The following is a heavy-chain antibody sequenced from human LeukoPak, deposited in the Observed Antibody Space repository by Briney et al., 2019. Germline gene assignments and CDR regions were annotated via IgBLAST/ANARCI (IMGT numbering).Heavy chain of an antibody. J-gene: IGHJ4*02. Sequence: SETLSLTCTVSGGSISSSSYYWGWIRQPPGKGLEWIGSIYYSGSTYYNPSLKSRVTISVDTSKNQFSLKLSSVTAADTAVYYCARDRPVTTSNYWGQGTLVTVSS. CDR2: IYYSGST. CDR1: GGSISSSSYY. D-gene: IGHD4-17*01. V-gene: IGHV4-39*07. CDR3: ARDRPVTTSNY.